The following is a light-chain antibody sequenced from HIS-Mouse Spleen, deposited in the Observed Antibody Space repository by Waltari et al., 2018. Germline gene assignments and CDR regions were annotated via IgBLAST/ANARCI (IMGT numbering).Light chain of an antibody. J-gene: IGLJ3*02. Sequence: QSVLTQPPSVSGAPGQRVTTSCTGSSSNIGAGYDVHWYQQLPGTAPKPLIYGNSNRPSGVPDRFSGSKSGTSASLAITGLQAEDEADYYCQSYDSSLSGHWVFGGGTKLTVL. CDR2: GNS. CDR3: QSYDSSLSGHWV. CDR1: SSNIGAGYD. V-gene: IGLV1-40*01.